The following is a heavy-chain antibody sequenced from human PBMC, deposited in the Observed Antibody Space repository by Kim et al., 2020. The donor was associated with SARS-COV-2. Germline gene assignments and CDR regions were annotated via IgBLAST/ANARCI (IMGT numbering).Heavy chain of an antibody. CDR1: GYTFTSYY. CDR2: INPSGGST. D-gene: IGHD3-9*01. Sequence: ASVKVSCKASGYTFTSYYMHWVRQAPGQGLEWMGIINPSGGSTSYAQKFQGRVTMTRDTSTSTVYMELSSLRSEDTAVYYCARDGDFDWLVGYYFDYWGQGTLVTVSS. CDR3: ARDGDFDWLVGYYFDY. V-gene: IGHV1-46*01. J-gene: IGHJ4*02.